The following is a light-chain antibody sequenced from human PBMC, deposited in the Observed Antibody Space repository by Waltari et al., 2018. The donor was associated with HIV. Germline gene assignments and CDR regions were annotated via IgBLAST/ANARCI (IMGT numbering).Light chain of an antibody. CDR2: KAS. CDR1: QSISSW. J-gene: IGKJ4*01. CDR3: QQYNSYPLT. V-gene: IGKV1-5*03. Sequence: DIQMTQSPSTLSASVGDRVTITCRASQSISSWLAWYQQKSGKAPKLLIYKASSVESGVPSRFSGSGSGTEFTLTISSPQPDDFATYYCQQYNSYPLTFGGGTKVEIK.